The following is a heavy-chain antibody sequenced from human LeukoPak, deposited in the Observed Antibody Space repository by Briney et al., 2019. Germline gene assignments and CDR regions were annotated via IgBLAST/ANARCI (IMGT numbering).Heavy chain of an antibody. V-gene: IGHV3-48*03. J-gene: IGHJ4*02. D-gene: IGHD6-13*01. CDR3: ARAAAAGTHFDY. Sequence: GGSLRLSCAASGFTFSSYEMNWVRQAPGKGLEWVSYISSSGSTIYYADSVKGRFTISRDNAKSSLYLQMNSLRAEDTAVYYCARAAAAGTHFDYWGQGTLVTVSS. CDR2: ISSSGSTI. CDR1: GFTFSSYE.